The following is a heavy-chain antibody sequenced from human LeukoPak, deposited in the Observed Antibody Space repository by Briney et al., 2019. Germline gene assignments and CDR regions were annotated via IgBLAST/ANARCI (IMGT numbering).Heavy chain of an antibody. V-gene: IGHV4-59*01. CDR1: GGSISTYY. J-gene: IGHJ4*02. CDR2: IYNSGST. Sequence: PSETLSLTCTVSGGSISTYYWSWIRQPPGKGLEWIGYIYNSGSTNYNPSLKSRVTISVDTSKNRFSLKLSSVTAADTAVYYCARENSNSWYLDYWGQGTLVTVSS. D-gene: IGHD6-13*01. CDR3: ARENSNSWYLDY.